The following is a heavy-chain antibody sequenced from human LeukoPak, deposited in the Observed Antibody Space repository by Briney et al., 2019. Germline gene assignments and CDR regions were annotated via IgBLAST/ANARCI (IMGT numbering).Heavy chain of an antibody. V-gene: IGHV1-69*04. J-gene: IGHJ5*02. CDR3: ARERYSSSSGFDP. CDR2: IIPILGIA. D-gene: IGHD6-6*01. CDR1: GYTFTNYD. Sequence: SVKVSCKTSGYTFTNYDISWVRQAPGQGLEWMGRIIPILGIANYAQKFQGRVTITADKSTSTAYMELSSLRSEDTAVYYCARERYSSSSGFDPWGQGTLVTVSS.